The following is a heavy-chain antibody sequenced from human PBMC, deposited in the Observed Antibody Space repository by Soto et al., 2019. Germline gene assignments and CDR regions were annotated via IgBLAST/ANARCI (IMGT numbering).Heavy chain of an antibody. CDR2: INHTGGN. V-gene: IGHV4-34*01. Sequence: HKTTGKGLEWIGEINHTGGNHYNPSLKSRVTMSVDTSKNQFSLELSSVTAADTAIYYCATRIPVFGLLIPPFYPCGQRTQVTVS. CDR3: ATRIPVFGLLIPPFYP. J-gene: IGHJ5*02. D-gene: IGHD2-21*01.